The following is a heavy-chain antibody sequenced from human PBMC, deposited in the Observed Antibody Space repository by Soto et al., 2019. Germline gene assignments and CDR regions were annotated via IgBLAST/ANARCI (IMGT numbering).Heavy chain of an antibody. J-gene: IGHJ4*02. CDR3: ARDPFGSWDSSGYSESFDH. D-gene: IGHD3-22*01. Sequence: GAAVKVSCKASGYTFTSYYMHWVRQAPGQGLEWMGIINPSGGSTSYAQKFQGRVTMTRDTSTSTVYMELSSLRSEDTAVYYCARDPFGSWDSSGYSESFDHWGQGNLVTVSS. V-gene: IGHV1-46*01. CDR2: INPSGGST. CDR1: GYTFTSYY.